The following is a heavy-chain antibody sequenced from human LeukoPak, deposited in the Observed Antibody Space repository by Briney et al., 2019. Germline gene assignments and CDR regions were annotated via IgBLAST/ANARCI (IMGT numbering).Heavy chain of an antibody. V-gene: IGHV4-59*12. CDR2: VYYSGST. CDR3: ARDLIAAAGINWFDP. CDR1: GGSFEHYF. Sequence: SETLSLTCTVSGGSFEHYFWSWIRQPPGKGLEWIGYVYYSGSTAYSPSLKSRVTMSVDTSKNQFSLKLSSVTAADTAVYYCARDLIAAAGINWFDPWGQGTLVTVSS. D-gene: IGHD6-13*01. J-gene: IGHJ5*02.